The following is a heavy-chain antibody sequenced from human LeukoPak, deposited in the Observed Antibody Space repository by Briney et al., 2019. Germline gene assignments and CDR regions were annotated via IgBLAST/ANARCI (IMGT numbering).Heavy chain of an antibody. D-gene: IGHD3-22*01. Sequence: GGSLRLSCGASGFTFSSNYMSWVRQAPGKGLEWVSVIYRGGSTYYTDSVTGPFTISRDNSKNTLYLQMNSLRAEDTAVYYCARETHYDSSGYYYFDYWGQGTLVTVSS. CDR2: IYRGGST. J-gene: IGHJ4*02. CDR1: GFTFSSNY. CDR3: ARETHYDSSGYYYFDY. V-gene: IGHV3-66*02.